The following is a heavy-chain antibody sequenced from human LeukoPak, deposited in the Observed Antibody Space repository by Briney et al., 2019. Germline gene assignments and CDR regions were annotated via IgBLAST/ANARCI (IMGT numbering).Heavy chain of an antibody. CDR2: ISAYSGDT. J-gene: IGHJ6*02. CDR3: AKSRGYYYYYGMDV. CDR1: GYTFTSYG. D-gene: IGHD3-10*01. V-gene: IGHV1-18*01. Sequence: ASVKVSCKASGYTFTSYGISWVRQAPGQGLEWMGWISAYSGDTNYAQKFQGRATMTTDTSTSTAYMELRSLSSDDTAVYYCAKSRGYYYYYGMDVWGQGTTVTVSS.